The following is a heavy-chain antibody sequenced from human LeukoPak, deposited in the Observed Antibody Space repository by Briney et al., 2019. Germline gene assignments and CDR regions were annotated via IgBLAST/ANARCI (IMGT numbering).Heavy chain of an antibody. V-gene: IGHV3-7*01. D-gene: IGHD2-15*01. Sequence: GGSLRLSCAASGFTFSSYWMSWVRQAPGKGLEWVANIRQDGSEKYYVDSVKGRFTISRDNAKNSLYLQMNSLRAEDTAVYYCARDRGFCTGGSCPTYPDYWGQGTLVTVSS. CDR3: ARDRGFCTGGSCPTYPDY. CDR1: GFTFSSYW. J-gene: IGHJ4*02. CDR2: IRQDGSEK.